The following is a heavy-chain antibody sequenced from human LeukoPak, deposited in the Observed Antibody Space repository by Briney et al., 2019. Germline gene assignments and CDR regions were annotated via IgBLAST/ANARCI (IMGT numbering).Heavy chain of an antibody. CDR1: GFTFSSYG. Sequence: GGSLRLSCAASGFTFSSYGMHWVRQAPGKGLEWVAFIRYEGSNKYYADSVKGRFTICRDNSKNTLYLQMNTLITNDTAVYYCAKGVKQMVVVTAQHYLDYWGQGTLVTVSS. CDR3: AKGVKQMVVVTAQHYLDY. J-gene: IGHJ4*02. V-gene: IGHV3-30*02. CDR2: IRYEGSNK. D-gene: IGHD2-21*02.